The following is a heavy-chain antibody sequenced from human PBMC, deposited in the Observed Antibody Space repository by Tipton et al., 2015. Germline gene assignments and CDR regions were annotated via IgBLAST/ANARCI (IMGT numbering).Heavy chain of an antibody. V-gene: IGHV3-21*01. CDR1: GFTFSSYS. CDR2: ISSSSSYI. J-gene: IGHJ5*02. D-gene: IGHD2-2*01. CDR3: ARHLCYGENWFDP. Sequence: GSLRLSCAASGFTFSSYSMNWVRQAPGKGLEWVSSISSSSSYIYYADSVKGRFTISRDNAKNSLYLQMNSLRAEDTAVYYCARHLCYGENWFDPWGQGTLVTVSS.